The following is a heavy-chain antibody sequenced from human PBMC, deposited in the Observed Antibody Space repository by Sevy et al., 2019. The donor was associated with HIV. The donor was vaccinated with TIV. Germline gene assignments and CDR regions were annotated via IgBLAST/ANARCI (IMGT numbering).Heavy chain of an antibody. CDR3: ARGGGRTDWGMDV. CDR2: ISDSGFS. J-gene: IGHJ6*02. CDR1: GGSTSTYY. Sequence: SETLSLTCTVSGGSTSTYYRNWIRQPPGKGLEWIGYISDSGFSNDNPSLRSRVTISIDTSKNQFSLRLTSVSAADTAVYYCARGGGRTDWGMDVWGPGTTVTVSS. D-gene: IGHD1-1*01. V-gene: IGHV4-59*01.